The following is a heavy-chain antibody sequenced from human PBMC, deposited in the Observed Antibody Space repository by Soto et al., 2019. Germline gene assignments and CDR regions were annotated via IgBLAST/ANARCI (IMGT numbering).Heavy chain of an antibody. Sequence: GGSLRLSCAASGFTFSDYYMTWIRQAPGKGLEWVSYITSSGSTIYYADSVKGRFTISRDNARNSLYLQMNSLRAEDTAVYYCARDLVVVAPYYYYGMDVWGQGTTVTVYS. D-gene: IGHD2-15*01. V-gene: IGHV3-11*01. CDR1: GFTFSDYY. CDR3: ARDLVVVAPYYYYGMDV. J-gene: IGHJ6*02. CDR2: ITSSGSTI.